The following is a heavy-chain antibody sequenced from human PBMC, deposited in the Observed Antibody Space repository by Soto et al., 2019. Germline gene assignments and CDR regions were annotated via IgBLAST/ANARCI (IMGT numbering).Heavy chain of an antibody. CDR3: ARDLLAVAGY. CDR1: GFTFSSYG. D-gene: IGHD6-19*01. CDR2: IKQDGSEK. J-gene: IGHJ4*02. Sequence: PGGPLRLSCAASGFTFSSYGMSWVRQAPGKGLEWVANIKQDGSEKYYVDSVKGRFTISRDNAKNSLYLQMNSLRAEDTAVYYCARDLLAVAGYWGQGTLVTVSS. V-gene: IGHV3-7*01.